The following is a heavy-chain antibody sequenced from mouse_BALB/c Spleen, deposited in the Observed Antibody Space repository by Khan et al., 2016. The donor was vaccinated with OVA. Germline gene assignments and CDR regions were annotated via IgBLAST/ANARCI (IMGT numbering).Heavy chain of an antibody. D-gene: IGHD1-2*01. V-gene: IGHV3-2*02. Sequence: EVQLQESGPGLVKPSQSLSLTCTVTGYSITSGYGWNWIRQFPENKLEWMGYISYSGSTNYNPSLKSRIPITRDTSKKQFFLQWNSVTTEDTATYYCARTARIKYWGQGTTLTVSS. CDR1: GYSITSGYG. CDR2: ISYSGST. J-gene: IGHJ2*01. CDR3: ARTARIKY.